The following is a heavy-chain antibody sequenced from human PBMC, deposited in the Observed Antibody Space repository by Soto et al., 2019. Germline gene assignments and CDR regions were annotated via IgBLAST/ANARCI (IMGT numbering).Heavy chain of an antibody. V-gene: IGHV3-7*04. J-gene: IGHJ4*02. Sequence: EVQLVESGGGLVQPGGSLRLSCADSGFSSSPFWMTWVRQAPGKGLEWVALIKQDGSEELYVDSVKGRFTISRDNAKNSVYLQRDRLRVEDTAVYYCTGGSGWLQTDWGQGIRVTVS. CDR1: GFSSSPFW. CDR2: IKQDGSEE. CDR3: TGGSGWLQTD. D-gene: IGHD6-19*01.